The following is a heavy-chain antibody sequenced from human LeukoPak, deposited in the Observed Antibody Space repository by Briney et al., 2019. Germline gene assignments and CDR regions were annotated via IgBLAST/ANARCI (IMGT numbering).Heavy chain of an antibody. D-gene: IGHD1-26*01. Sequence: GGSLRLSCAASGFTFSSYAMHWVRQAPGKGLEWVAVISYDGSNKYYADSVKGRFTISRDNSKNTLYLQMNSLRAEDTSVYYCATLLTYSGSYRPPFDYWGQGTLVTVSS. V-gene: IGHV3-30-3*01. CDR2: ISYDGSNK. J-gene: IGHJ4*02. CDR1: GFTFSSYA. CDR3: ATLLTYSGSYRPPFDY.